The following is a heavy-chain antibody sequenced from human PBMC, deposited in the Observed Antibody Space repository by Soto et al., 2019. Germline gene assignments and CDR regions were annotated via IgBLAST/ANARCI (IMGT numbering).Heavy chain of an antibody. J-gene: IGHJ6*02. CDR3: ARAYCSSTSCYLPTIFGVVIEYYYYGMDV. V-gene: IGHV3-21*01. D-gene: IGHD2-2*01. CDR1: GFTFSSYS. Sequence: KPGGSLRLSCAASGFTFSSYSMNWVRQAPGKGLEWVSSISSSSSYIYYADSVKGRFTISRDNAKNSLYLQMNSLRAEDTAVYYCARAYCSSTSCYLPTIFGVVIEYYYYGMDVWGQGTTVTVSS. CDR2: ISSSSSYI.